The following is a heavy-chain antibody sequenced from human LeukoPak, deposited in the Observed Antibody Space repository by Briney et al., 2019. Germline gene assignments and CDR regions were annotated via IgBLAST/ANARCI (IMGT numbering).Heavy chain of an antibody. CDR2: IYWDDDK. CDR1: GFSLSTSGVG. Sequence: SGPTLVNPTQALTLTCTFSGFSLSTSGVGVGWLRQPPRKALEWLALIYWDDDKRYSPSLNSRLTITKDTSKNQVVLTMTNMDPVDTATYYCAHGSREAVETYHFDYWGQGTLVTVSS. D-gene: IGHD1-26*01. CDR3: AHGSREAVETYHFDY. J-gene: IGHJ4*02. V-gene: IGHV2-5*02.